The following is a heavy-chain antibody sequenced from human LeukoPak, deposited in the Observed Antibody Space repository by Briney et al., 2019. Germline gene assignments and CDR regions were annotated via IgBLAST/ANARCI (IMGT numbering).Heavy chain of an antibody. CDR1: GFTFDDYG. D-gene: IGHD1-26*01. V-gene: IGHV3-20*04. CDR2: INWNGGST. J-gene: IGHJ4*02. CDR3: ARDIRLSGSXLFDY. Sequence: GGSLRLSCAASGFTFDDYGMSWVRQAPGKGLEWVSGINWNGGSTGYADSVKGRFTISRDNAKNSLYLQVNSLRAEDTALYYCARDIRLSGSXLFDYWGQGTLVTVSS.